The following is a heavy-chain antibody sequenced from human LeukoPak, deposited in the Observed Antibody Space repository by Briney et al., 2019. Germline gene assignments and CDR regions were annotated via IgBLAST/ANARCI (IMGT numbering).Heavy chain of an antibody. CDR1: GFPLSTSGMC. CDR3: ARLHYSSAWGPSNFDY. CDR2: IDGDDDT. D-gene: IGHD6-25*01. J-gene: IGHJ4*02. V-gene: IGHV2-70*13. Sequence: SGPALVKPTQTLTLTCTFSGFPLSTSGMCINWIRQPPGKALEWLALIDGDDDTNYSTSLKTRLTISKDTSKNQVVLTMTNMDPVDTATYYCARLHYSSAWGPSNFDYWGQGILVTVSS.